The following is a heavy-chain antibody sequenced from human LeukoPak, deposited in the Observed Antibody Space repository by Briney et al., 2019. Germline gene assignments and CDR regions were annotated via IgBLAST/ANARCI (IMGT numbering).Heavy chain of an antibody. J-gene: IGHJ4*02. CDR1: GYSFTGYY. V-gene: IGHV1-2*02. D-gene: IGHD1-1*01. CDR2: INPNSGDT. Sequence: ASVKVSCKASGYSFTGYYLHWMRQALGQRFEWMEWINPNSGDTSYAQKFQGRVTMTRDTSISTVYMDLSSLRSDDTAVYYCARGPSTGDFDYWGQGTPVTVSS. CDR3: ARGPSTGDFDY.